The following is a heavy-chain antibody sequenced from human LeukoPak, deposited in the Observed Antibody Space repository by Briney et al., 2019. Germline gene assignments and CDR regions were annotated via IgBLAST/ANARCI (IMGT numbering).Heavy chain of an antibody. Sequence: EPGGSLRLSCAASGFTFSSYAMHWVRQAPGKGLEWVAVISYDGSNKYYADSVKGRFTISRDNSKNTLYLQMNSLRAEDTAVYYCARGLVYDSSGYPTWGRGTLVTVSS. D-gene: IGHD3-22*01. CDR1: GFTFSSYA. J-gene: IGHJ5*02. V-gene: IGHV3-30-3*01. CDR3: ARGLVYDSSGYPT. CDR2: ISYDGSNK.